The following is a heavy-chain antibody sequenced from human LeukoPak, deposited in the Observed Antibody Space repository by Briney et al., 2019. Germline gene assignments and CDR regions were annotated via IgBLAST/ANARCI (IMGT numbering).Heavy chain of an antibody. D-gene: IGHD3-9*01. CDR3: ARDGYDILTGYYIDY. Sequence: GGSLRLSCAASGFTLSSYSMNWVRQAPGKGLEWVSYISSSSSTIYYADSVKGRFTISRDNAKNPLYLQMNSLRAEDTAVYYCARDGYDILTGYYIDYWGQGTLVTVSS. J-gene: IGHJ4*02. CDR1: GFTLSSYS. CDR2: ISSSSSTI. V-gene: IGHV3-48*01.